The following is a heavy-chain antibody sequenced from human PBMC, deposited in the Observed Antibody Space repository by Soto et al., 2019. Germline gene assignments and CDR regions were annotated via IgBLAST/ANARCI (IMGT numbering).Heavy chain of an antibody. CDR1: CGSISSSSYY. V-gene: IGHV4-39*01. CDR2: IYYSGST. CDR3: ATCSGGSCYSGYYYYYYGMDV. Sequence: ETLSLTCTVSCGSISSSSYYWGLMRQPPGKGLEWIGSIYYSGSTYYNPSLKSRVTISVDTSKNQFSLKLSSVTAADTAVYYCATCSGGSCYSGYYYYYYGMDVWGQGTTVTVSS. D-gene: IGHD2-15*01. J-gene: IGHJ6*02.